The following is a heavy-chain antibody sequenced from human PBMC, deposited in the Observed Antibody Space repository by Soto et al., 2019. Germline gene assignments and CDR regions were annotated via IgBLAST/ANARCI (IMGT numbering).Heavy chain of an antibody. J-gene: IGHJ4*02. Sequence: GGSLRLSCAASGFSFSSHNMNLVCQAPGKGLEWISYISTSGSSIYYADSVKGRFTISRDNAKNSLYLQMNSLRAEDTALYYCARSGNYRLDCWGQGTMVTVSS. V-gene: IGHV3-48*01. CDR2: ISTSGSSI. CDR3: ARSGNYRLDC. CDR1: GFSFSSHN. D-gene: IGHD1-26*01.